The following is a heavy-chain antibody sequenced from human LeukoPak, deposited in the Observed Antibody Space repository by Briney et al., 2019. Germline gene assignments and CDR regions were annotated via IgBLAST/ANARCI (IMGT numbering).Heavy chain of an antibody. CDR3: GRVGTAADDY. D-gene: IGHD6-13*01. V-gene: IGHV1-2*02. J-gene: IGHJ4*02. CDR1: GYTFTDHY. CDR2: INPSSGGT. Sequence: ASVEVSCKASGYTFTDHYMHWVRQAPGQGLEWMGWINPSSGGTNYAQKFQGRVTMARDTSISTAYMELSRLRSDDTAVYYCGRVGTAADDYWGQGTLVTVSS.